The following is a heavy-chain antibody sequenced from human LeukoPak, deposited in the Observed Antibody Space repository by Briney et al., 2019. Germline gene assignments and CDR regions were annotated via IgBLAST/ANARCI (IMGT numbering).Heavy chain of an antibody. D-gene: IGHD6-25*01. CDR2: VYYVGST. CDR3: AKGAASALVDWFDP. CDR1: GASIRSHH. Sequence: SETLSLTCTVSGASIRSHHWTWIRQPPGKGLEWIGNVYYVGSTSYSPSLKSRVTISLDTSKNQFSLEMNSVTAADTAVYYCAKGAASALVDWFDPWGQGTLVTVSS. V-gene: IGHV4-59*11. J-gene: IGHJ5*02.